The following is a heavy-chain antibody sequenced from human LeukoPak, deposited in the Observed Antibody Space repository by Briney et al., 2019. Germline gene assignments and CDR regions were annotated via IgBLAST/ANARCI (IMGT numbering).Heavy chain of an antibody. CDR1: GGSFSGYY. D-gene: IGHD3-3*01. Sequence: TSETLSLTCAVYGGSFSGYYWSWIRQPPGKGLEWIGEINRSGSTNYNPSLKSRVTISVDTSKNQFSLKLSSVTAADTAVYYCARGRPTIFGVVIFHNWFDPWGQGTLVTVSS. CDR2: INRSGST. CDR3: ARGRPTIFGVVIFHNWFDP. V-gene: IGHV4-34*01. J-gene: IGHJ5*02.